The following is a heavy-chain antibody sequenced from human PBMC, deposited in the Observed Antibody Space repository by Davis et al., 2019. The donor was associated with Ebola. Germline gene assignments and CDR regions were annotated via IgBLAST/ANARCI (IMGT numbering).Heavy chain of an antibody. V-gene: IGHV4-39*01. CDR2: IYYSGST. CDR3: ARPGPYYYGSGSSDY. Sequence: SETLSLTCSVSGGSIYSSSFYWGWIRQPPGKGLEYIASIYYSGSTYYNPSLKSRVIISVDTSKNQFSLKLSSVTAADTAVYYCARPGPYYYGSGSSDYWGQGTLVTVSS. D-gene: IGHD3-10*01. CDR1: GGSIYSSSFY. J-gene: IGHJ4*02.